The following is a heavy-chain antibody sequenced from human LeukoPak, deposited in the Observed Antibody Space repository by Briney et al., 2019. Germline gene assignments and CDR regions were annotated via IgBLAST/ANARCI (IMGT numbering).Heavy chain of an antibody. J-gene: IGHJ5*02. CDR3: ARGHDFWSGPPGLDNWFDP. CDR1: GYTFTSYY. CDR2: INPNSGGT. D-gene: IGHD3-3*01. Sequence: ASVKVSCKASGYTFTSYYMHWVRQAPGQGLEWMGWINPNSGGTNYAQKFQGRVTMTRDTSISTAYMELSRLRSDDTAVYYCARGHDFWSGPPGLDNWFDPWGQGTLVTVSS. V-gene: IGHV1-2*02.